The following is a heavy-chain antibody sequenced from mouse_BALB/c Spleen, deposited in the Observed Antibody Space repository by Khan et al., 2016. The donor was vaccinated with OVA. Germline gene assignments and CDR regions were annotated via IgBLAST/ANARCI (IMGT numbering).Heavy chain of an antibody. J-gene: IGHJ3*01. Sequence: QVQLQQSGAELAKPGASVKMSCKASGYTFTSYWMHWVKQRPGQGLEWIGYINPATDYTEYNQKFKNKATLNADKSSSTAYMQLSSLKSEDSAVYYCVNHGSSSSWFTYWGQGTPVTVSA. CDR1: GYTFTSYW. D-gene: IGHD1-1*01. V-gene: IGHV1-7*01. CDR2: INPATDYT. CDR3: VNHGSSSSWFTY.